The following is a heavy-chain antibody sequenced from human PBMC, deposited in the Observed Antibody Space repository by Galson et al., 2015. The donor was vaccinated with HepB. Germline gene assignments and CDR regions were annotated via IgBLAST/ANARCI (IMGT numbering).Heavy chain of an antibody. CDR3: TTASYCSGGSCYYRDYYYYGMDV. Sequence: LRLSCAASGFTFSNAWMSWVRQAPGKGLEWVGRIKSKTDGGTTDYAAPVKGRFTISRDDSKNTLYLQMNSLKTEDTAVYYCTTASYCSGGSCYYRDYYYYGMDVWGQGTTVTVSS. J-gene: IGHJ6*02. V-gene: IGHV3-15*01. D-gene: IGHD2-15*01. CDR2: IKSKTDGGTT. CDR1: GFTFSNAW.